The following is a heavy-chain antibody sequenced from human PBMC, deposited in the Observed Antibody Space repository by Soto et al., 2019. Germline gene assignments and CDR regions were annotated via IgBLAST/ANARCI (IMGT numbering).Heavy chain of an antibody. J-gene: IGHJ6*02. V-gene: IGHV3-53*01. CDR3: ARDRYSKSDYKYGMDV. CDR2: IYSDGTT. D-gene: IGHD6-13*01. Sequence: GGSLRLSCGASVFTVSGNYMTWVRQAPGKGLEWVSVIYSDGTTYYADSVKGRFTISRDNSKNTLYLQMNSLRAEDTAVYYCARDRYSKSDYKYGMDVWGQGTTVTVSS. CDR1: VFTVSGNY.